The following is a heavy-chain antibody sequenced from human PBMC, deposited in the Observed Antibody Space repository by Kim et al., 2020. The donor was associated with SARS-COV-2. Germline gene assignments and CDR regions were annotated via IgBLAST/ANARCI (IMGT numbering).Heavy chain of an antibody. Sequence: SETLSLTCTVSGGSLSNYYYNWIRQSPGKELEWVGYIFYSGTTNYNPSLKSRVTISLDTSKNQFSLKLTSVTAADTAGYFCARGGTNQLAQVWGQGTLVT. CDR3: ARGGTNQLAQV. CDR1: GGSLSNYY. D-gene: IGHD1-1*01. V-gene: IGHV4-59*13. CDR2: IFYSGTT. J-gene: IGHJ4*02.